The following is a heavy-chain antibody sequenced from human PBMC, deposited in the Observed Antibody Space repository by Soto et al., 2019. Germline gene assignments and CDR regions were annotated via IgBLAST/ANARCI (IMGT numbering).Heavy chain of an antibody. Sequence: QLQLQESGSGLVKPSQTLSLTCAVSGGSISSGSYSWTWIRQPPGKDLEWIGYIYHSGSASYNPSLKSRVTISVDKSRNQFSLNVSSVTAADTAVYYCDRRMVFYGNALDVWGQGTTVTVSS. CDR3: DRRMVFYGNALDV. D-gene: IGHD3-10*01. V-gene: IGHV4-30-2*01. J-gene: IGHJ6*02. CDR2: IYHSGSA. CDR1: GGSISSGSYS.